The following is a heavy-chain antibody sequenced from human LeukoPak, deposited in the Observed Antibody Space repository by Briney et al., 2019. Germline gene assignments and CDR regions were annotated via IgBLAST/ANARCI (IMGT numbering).Heavy chain of an antibody. CDR1: RFTFNDYY. Sequence: PGGSLRLSCAASRFTFNDYYMSWIRQAPGKGLEWLSYINIGGTNTHYADSVKGRFTISRENAKKSLYMEMNNLRAEDTAVYYCATDGAGFDSWGQGVLVTVSS. V-gene: IGHV3-11*05. CDR3: ATDGAGFDS. J-gene: IGHJ5*02. CDR2: INIGGTNT.